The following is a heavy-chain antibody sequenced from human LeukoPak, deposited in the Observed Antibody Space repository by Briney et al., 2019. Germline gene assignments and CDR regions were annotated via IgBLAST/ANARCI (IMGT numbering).Heavy chain of an antibody. J-gene: IGHJ5*02. D-gene: IGHD6-19*01. CDR3: ASNIAVADSFDP. CDR1: GYTFTGYY. CDR2: INPNSGGT. V-gene: IGHV1-2*06. Sequence: ASVKVSCKASGYTFTGYYMHWVRQAPGQGLEWMGRINPNSGGTNYAQKFQGRVTMTRDASISTAYMELSRLRSDDTAVYYCASNIAVADSFDPWGQGTLVTVSS.